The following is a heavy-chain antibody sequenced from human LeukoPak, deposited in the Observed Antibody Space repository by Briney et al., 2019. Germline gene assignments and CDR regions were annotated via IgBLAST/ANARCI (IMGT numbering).Heavy chain of an antibody. D-gene: IGHD3-22*01. CDR2: ISAHDGTR. CDR3: ASLSFFYSSGRFYFDS. V-gene: IGHV1-18*01. Sequence: GASVKVSCKASGYTFTNYGITWVRQAPGQGLEWMGWISAHDGTRNYALKHEDRVTMTTDTSTSTAYMELRGLRSDDTAVYYCASLSFFYSSGRFYFDSWGQEPLVTVPS. J-gene: IGHJ4*02. CDR1: GYTFTNYG.